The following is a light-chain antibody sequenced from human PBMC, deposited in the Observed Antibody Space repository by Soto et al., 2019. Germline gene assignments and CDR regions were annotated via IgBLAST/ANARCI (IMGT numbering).Light chain of an antibody. CDR3: QQYGDSPYT. J-gene: IGKJ4*01. CDR2: GAS. V-gene: IGKV3-20*01. Sequence: EIVLTQSPGTLSLSPGERTTLSCRASQSVSSSYLAWYQQKPGQAPRLLIYGASSRGTGIPDRFSGSGSGTDFTLTISRLEPADFAVYYCQQYGDSPYTFGGGTKVETK. CDR1: QSVSSSY.